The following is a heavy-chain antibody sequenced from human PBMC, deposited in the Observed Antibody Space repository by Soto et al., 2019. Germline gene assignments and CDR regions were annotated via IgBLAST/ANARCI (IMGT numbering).Heavy chain of an antibody. Sequence: GGSLRLSCAASGFTFSSYSMNWVRQAPGKGLEWVSYISSSSSTIYYADSVKGRFTISRDNAKNSLYLQMNSLRAEDTAVYYCAREYCSGGNCYGRFYLDHWGQGTLVPVAS. CDR1: GFTFSSYS. D-gene: IGHD2-15*01. J-gene: IGHJ4*02. CDR3: AREYCSGGNCYGRFYLDH. V-gene: IGHV3-48*01. CDR2: ISSSSSTI.